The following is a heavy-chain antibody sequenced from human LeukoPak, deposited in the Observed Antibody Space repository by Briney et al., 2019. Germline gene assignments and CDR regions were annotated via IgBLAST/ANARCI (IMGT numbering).Heavy chain of an antibody. V-gene: IGHV1-18*01. CDR2: ISAYNGNT. D-gene: IGHD6-19*01. CDR1: GYTFTNYG. Sequence: ASVTVSCTASGYTFTNYGISWVRQAPGQGLEWMAWISAYNGNTNYAQKLQGRVTMTTDTSTSTAYMELRSLRSDDTAVYYCAREGYRSTFPRDDAFDIWGQGTMVTVSS. CDR3: AREGYRSTFPRDDAFDI. J-gene: IGHJ3*02.